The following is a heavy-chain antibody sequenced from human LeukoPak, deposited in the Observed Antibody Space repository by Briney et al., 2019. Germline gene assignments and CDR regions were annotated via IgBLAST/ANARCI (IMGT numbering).Heavy chain of an antibody. CDR3: ATFPWGGSDP. D-gene: IGHD3-16*01. CDR1: GFTLSPNY. J-gene: IGHJ5*02. Sequence: GGSLRLSCAASGFTLSPNYMSWVRQAPGKGLEWVSVIYNSAITYYADSVKGRFSISRDNSQKTLYLQMNSLRVDDTAVYYCATFPWGGSDPWGQGILVTVSS. V-gene: IGHV3-53*01. CDR2: IYNSAIT.